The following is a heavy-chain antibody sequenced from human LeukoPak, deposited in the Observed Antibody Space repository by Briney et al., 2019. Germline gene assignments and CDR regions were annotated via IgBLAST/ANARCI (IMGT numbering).Heavy chain of an antibody. J-gene: IGHJ4*02. CDR1: GGTFSIYA. D-gene: IGHD5-24*01. CDR2: IIPIFGTA. Sequence: ASGKVSCKAPGGTFSIYAISWVRQAPGQGLEWMGGIIPIFGTANYAQKFQGRVTITTDESTSTAYMELSSLRSEDTAVYYCARGYISYFDYWGQGTLVTVSS. CDR3: ARGYISYFDY. V-gene: IGHV1-69*05.